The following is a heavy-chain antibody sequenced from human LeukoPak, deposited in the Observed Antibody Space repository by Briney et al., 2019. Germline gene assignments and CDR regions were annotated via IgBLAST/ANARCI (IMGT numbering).Heavy chain of an antibody. CDR2: IYHSGST. V-gene: IGHV4-4*02. D-gene: IGHD3-10*02. Sequence: PSETLSLTCAVSGGSISSSNWWSWVRQPPGKGLEWIGEIYHSGSTNYNPSLKSRVTISVDKSKNQFSLKLSSVTAADTAVYYCARDMLSLGQTYGMDVWGQGTTVTVSS. CDR3: ARDMLSLGQTYGMDV. J-gene: IGHJ6*02. CDR1: GGSISSSNW.